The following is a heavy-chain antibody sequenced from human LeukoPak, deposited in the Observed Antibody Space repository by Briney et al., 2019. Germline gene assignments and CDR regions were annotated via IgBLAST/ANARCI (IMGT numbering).Heavy chain of an antibody. Sequence: SETLSLTCTVSGGSISSGGYYWSWIRQPPGKGLEWIGYIYHRGSTYYNPSLKSRVTISVDRSKNQFSLKLSSVTAADTAVYYCARDRSEQLGFDYWGQGTLVTVSS. V-gene: IGHV4-30-2*01. J-gene: IGHJ4*02. D-gene: IGHD6-13*01. CDR3: ARDRSEQLGFDY. CDR2: IYHRGST. CDR1: GGSISSGGYY.